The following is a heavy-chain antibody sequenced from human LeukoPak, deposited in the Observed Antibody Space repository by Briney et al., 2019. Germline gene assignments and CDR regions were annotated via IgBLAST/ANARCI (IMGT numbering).Heavy chain of an antibody. CDR3: ARRGLAGLNFDY. CDR1: GGSISSYY. CDR2: IYYSGST. D-gene: IGHD3-16*01. Sequence: SETLSLTCTVSGGSISSYYWSWIRQPPGKGLEWIGYIYYSGSTNYNPSLKSRVTISVDTSKNQFSLKLSSVTAADTAVYYCARRGLAGLNFDYWGQGTLVTVSS. J-gene: IGHJ4*02. V-gene: IGHV4-59*08.